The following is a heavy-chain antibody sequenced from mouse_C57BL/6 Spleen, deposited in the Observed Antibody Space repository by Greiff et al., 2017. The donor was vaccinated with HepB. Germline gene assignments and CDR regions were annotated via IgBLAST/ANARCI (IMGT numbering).Heavy chain of an antibody. CDR2: IWSGGST. V-gene: IGHV2-2*01. J-gene: IGHJ4*01. CDR3: ARKEYYSKPYAMDY. Sequence: QVQLQQSGPGLMQPSQSLSITCTVSGFSLTSYGVHWVRQSPGKGLEWLGVIWSGGSTDYNAAFISRLSISKDNSKSQVFFKMNSLQADDTAIYYCARKEYYSKPYAMDYWGQGTSVTVSS. D-gene: IGHD2-5*01. CDR1: GFSLTSYG.